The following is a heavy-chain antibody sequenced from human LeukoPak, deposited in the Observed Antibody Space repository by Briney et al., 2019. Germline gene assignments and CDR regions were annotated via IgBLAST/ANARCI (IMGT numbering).Heavy chain of an antibody. CDR1: GFTFSSYA. D-gene: IGHD3-10*01. CDR3: AKEGAYYGSGSYIGHYMDV. V-gene: IGHV3-30*02. J-gene: IGHJ6*03. Sequence: GRSLRLSCAASGFTFSSYAMHWVRQAPGKGLEWVAFIRYDGSNKYYADSVKGRFTISRDNSKNTLYLQMNSLRAEDTAVYYCAKEGAYYGSGSYIGHYMDVWGKGTTVTVSS. CDR2: IRYDGSNK.